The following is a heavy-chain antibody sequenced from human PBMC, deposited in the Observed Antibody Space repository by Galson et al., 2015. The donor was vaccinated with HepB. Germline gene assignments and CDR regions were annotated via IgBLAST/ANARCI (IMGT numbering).Heavy chain of an antibody. V-gene: IGHV3-43*01. J-gene: IGHJ4*02. CDR1: GFTFDDYT. CDR3: AKVEEEYSSSWYDY. Sequence: SLRLSCAASGFTFDDYTMHWVRQAPGKGLEWVSLISWDGGSTYYADSVKGRFTISRDNSKNSLYLQMNSLRTEDTALYYRAKVEEEYSSSWYDYWGQGTLVTVSS. CDR2: ISWDGGST. D-gene: IGHD6-13*01.